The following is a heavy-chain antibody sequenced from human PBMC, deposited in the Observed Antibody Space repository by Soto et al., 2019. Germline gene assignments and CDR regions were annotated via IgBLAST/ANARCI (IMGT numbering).Heavy chain of an antibody. CDR2: IIPIFGTA. CDR1: GGTFSSYA. Sequence: QVQLVQSGAEVKKPGSSVKVSCKASGGTFSSYAISWVRQAPGQGLEWMGGIIPIFGTANYAQKFQGRVTITADESTSTAYMELSSLRSEDTAVYYCASRSSGWYPAFYYYGMDVWGQGTTVTVSS. V-gene: IGHV1-69*01. CDR3: ASRSSGWYPAFYYYGMDV. D-gene: IGHD6-19*01. J-gene: IGHJ6*02.